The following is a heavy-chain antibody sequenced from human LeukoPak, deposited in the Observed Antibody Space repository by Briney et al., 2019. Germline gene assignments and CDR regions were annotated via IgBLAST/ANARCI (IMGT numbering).Heavy chain of an antibody. CDR2: IYYSGST. V-gene: IGHV4-59*01. CDR3: ARGDFDY. CDR1: GDSISNYY. J-gene: IGHJ4*02. Sequence: ASETLSLTCTASGDSISNYYWSWIRQPPGKGLEWIGYIYYSGSTNYNPSLKSRVTISVDTSKNQFSLKLSSVTAADTAVYYCARGDFDYWGQGTLVTVSS.